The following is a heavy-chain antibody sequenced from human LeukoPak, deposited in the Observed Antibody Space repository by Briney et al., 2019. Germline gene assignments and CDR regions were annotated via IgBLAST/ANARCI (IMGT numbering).Heavy chain of an antibody. CDR1: GGSFSGYY. V-gene: IGHV4-34*01. D-gene: IGHD3-3*01. Sequence: SETLSLTCAVYGGSFSGYYWSWIRQPPGKGLEWIREINHSGSTNYNPSLKSRVTISVDTSKNQFSLKLSSVTAADTAVYYCARGTYDFWSGYSPWFDPWGQGTLVTVSS. CDR2: INHSGST. J-gene: IGHJ5*02. CDR3: ARGTYDFWSGYSPWFDP.